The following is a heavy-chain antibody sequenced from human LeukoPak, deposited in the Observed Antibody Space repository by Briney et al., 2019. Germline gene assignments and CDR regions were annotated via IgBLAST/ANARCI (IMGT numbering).Heavy chain of an antibody. J-gene: IGHJ4*02. V-gene: IGHV1-69*05. CDR3: AVKTNALHYDL. CDR1: GGTFSSYA. CDR2: IIPIFGTA. D-gene: IGHD3-22*01. Sequence: SVKVSCKASGGTFSSYAISWVRQAPGQGLEWMGGIIPIFGTANYAQKFQGRVTITTDESTSTAYMELSSLRSEGTAVYYCAVKTNALHYDLWGQGTLVTVSS.